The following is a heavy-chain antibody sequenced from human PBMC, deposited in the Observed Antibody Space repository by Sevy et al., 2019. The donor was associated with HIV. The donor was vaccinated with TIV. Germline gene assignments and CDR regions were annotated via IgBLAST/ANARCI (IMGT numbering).Heavy chain of an antibody. D-gene: IGHD3-10*01. CDR3: ARGGWFGDYYMDV. Sequence: APVKVSCKASGYTFISYVMHWVRQAPGQRLEWMGWINAGNGNTKYSQKFQGRVTITRDTSASTAYMELSSLRSEDTAVYYCARGGWFGDYYMDVWGKGTTVTVSS. V-gene: IGHV1-3*01. CDR2: INAGNGNT. J-gene: IGHJ6*03. CDR1: GYTFISYV.